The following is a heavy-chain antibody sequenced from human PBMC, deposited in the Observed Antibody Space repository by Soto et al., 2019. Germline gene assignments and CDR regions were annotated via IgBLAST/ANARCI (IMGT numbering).Heavy chain of an antibody. CDR2: IYYSGST. Sequence: PSETLSLTCTVSGGSISSYYWSWIRQPPGKGLEWIGHIYYSGSTNYNPSLKSRVTISVDTSQNHFSLKLSSVTAADTAVYYCARQYCSTTTCYAYIDDWGLGTPVTVAS. V-gene: IGHV4-59*08. J-gene: IGHJ4*02. D-gene: IGHD2-2*01. CDR3: ARQYCSTTTCYAYIDD. CDR1: GGSISSYY.